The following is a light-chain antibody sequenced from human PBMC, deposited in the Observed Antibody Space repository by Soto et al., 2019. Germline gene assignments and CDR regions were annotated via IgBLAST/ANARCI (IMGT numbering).Light chain of an antibody. V-gene: IGKV3-15*01. CDR1: QSVSSN. Sequence: EIVMTQSPATLSVSPGERATLSCRASQSVSSNLAWYQQKPGQAPRLLIYGASTRATGIPARFSGSGSGTEFHLTISSLQSEDFVVYYCQQYNNWPPYTFGQGTKLEIK. CDR2: GAS. CDR3: QQYNNWPPYT. J-gene: IGKJ2*01.